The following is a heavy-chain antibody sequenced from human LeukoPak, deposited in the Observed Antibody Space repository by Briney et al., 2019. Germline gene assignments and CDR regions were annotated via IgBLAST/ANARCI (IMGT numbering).Heavy chain of an antibody. D-gene: IGHD5-24*01. J-gene: IGHJ4*02. CDR2: ISSSSSYI. V-gene: IGHV3-21*01. CDR1: GFTFSSYS. CDR3: ARGVSTSRDGYKLV. Sequence: GSLRLSCAASGFTFSSYSMNWVRQAPGKGLEWVSSISSSSSYIYYADSVKGRFTISRDNAKNSLYLQMNSLRAEDTAVYYCARGVSTSRDGYKLVWGQGTLVTVSS.